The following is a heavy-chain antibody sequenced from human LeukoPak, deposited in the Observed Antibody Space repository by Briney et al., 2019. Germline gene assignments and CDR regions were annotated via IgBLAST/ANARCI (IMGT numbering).Heavy chain of an antibody. CDR2: ISSNGGST. CDR1: GFTFSSYA. CDR3: ARGTLAVAGNFYYYYMDV. J-gene: IGHJ6*03. Sequence: PGGSLRLSCAASGFTFSSYAMHWVRQAPGKGLEYVSAISSNGGSTYYANSVKGRFTISRDNSKNTLCLQMGSLRAEDMAVYYCARGTLAVAGNFYYYYMDVWGKGTTVTVSS. D-gene: IGHD6-19*01. V-gene: IGHV3-64*01.